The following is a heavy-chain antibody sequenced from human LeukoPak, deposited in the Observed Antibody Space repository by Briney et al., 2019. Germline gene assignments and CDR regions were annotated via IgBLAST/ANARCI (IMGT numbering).Heavy chain of an antibody. Sequence: GASVRVSCKASGYTSTGYYMYWVRQAPGQGLEWMGWLNPNSGDTNYAQNFQGRVTMTRDMSTSTVYMELSSLRSEDTAVYYCAREGTVAHPGWYFDLWGRGTLVTVSS. CDR3: AREGTVAHPGWYFDL. D-gene: IGHD4-23*01. CDR1: GYTSTGYY. CDR2: LNPNSGDT. V-gene: IGHV1-2*02. J-gene: IGHJ2*01.